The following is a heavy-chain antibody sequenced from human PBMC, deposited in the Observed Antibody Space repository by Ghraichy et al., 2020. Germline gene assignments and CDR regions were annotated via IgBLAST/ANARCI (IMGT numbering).Heavy chain of an antibody. J-gene: IGHJ4*02. CDR1: GFTFDDYA. CDR2: ISWDGGDS. CDR3: AKDVSHDYGRGLDF. V-gene: IGHV3-43D*03. Sequence: GESLNISCAASGFTFDDYAMHWVRQAPGKGLEWLSLISWDGGDSYYADSVKGRFIISRDNNEKSLYLQMNNLRPEDTAFFYCAKDVSHDYGRGLDFWGRGTLVTVSS. D-gene: IGHD4-17*01.